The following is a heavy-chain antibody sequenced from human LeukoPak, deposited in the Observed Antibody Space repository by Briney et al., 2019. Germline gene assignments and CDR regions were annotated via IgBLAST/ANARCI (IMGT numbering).Heavy chain of an antibody. D-gene: IGHD3-22*01. V-gene: IGHV5-51*01. J-gene: IGHJ4*02. CDR3: ASTTYYYDSSGYSYFDY. Sequence: GESLKISCKGSGYSFTSYWIGWVRQMPGKGLEWMGIIYPGDSDPRYSPSFQGQVTISADKSISTAYLQWSSLKASDTAMYYCASTTYYYDSSGYSYFDYWGQGTLVTVSS. CDR1: GYSFTSYW. CDR2: IYPGDSDP.